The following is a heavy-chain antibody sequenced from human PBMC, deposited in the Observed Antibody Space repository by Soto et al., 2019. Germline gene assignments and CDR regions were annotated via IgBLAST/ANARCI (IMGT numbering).Heavy chain of an antibody. CDR1: GFTFISSF. CDR2: VNQDGGGT. Sequence: GGSLRLSCVASGFTFISSFMGWVRQAPGKGLEWVANVNQDGGGTYYVDSVEGRFTISRDNAKDSLYLQMNSLRGEDTAVYYCARYFRGSGRYFFDYWGQGTLVTVSS. V-gene: IGHV3-7*03. D-gene: IGHD6-19*01. CDR3: ARYFRGSGRYFFDY. J-gene: IGHJ4*02.